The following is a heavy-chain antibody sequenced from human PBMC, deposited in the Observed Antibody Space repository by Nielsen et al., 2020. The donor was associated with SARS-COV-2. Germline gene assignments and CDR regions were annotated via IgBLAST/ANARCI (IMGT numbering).Heavy chain of an antibody. J-gene: IGHJ4*02. CDR3: AKDNYYDSSGHFSGRGADY. CDR1: GFTFRRYA. V-gene: IGHV3-23*01. CDR2: ISASGSST. Sequence: GGSLRLSCAVSGFTFRRYAMSWVRRAPGKGLEWVSAISASGSSTCYGDAVKGRFTISRDNAINTLYLQMNSLRAEDTALYYCAKDNYYDSSGHFSGRGADYWGQGTLVTVSS. D-gene: IGHD3-22*01.